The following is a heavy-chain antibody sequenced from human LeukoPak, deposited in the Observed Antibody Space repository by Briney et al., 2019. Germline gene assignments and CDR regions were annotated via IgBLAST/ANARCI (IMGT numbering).Heavy chain of an antibody. CDR2: IYRTGST. D-gene: IGHD3-3*01. CDR1: GFTFSSYA. J-gene: IGHJ4*02. Sequence: KSGGSLRLSCAASGFTFSSYAMSWVRQPPGKGLEWIGSIYRTGSTYYNPSLKSRVTISVDTSKNQFSLKLSSVNAADTAVYYCARASGDFEGHYFDYWGQGTLVTVSS. V-gene: IGHV4-38-2*01. CDR3: ARASGDFEGHYFDY.